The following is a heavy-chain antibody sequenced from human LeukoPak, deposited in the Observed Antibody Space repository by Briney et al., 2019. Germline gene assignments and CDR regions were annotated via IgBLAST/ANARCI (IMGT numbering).Heavy chain of an antibody. J-gene: IGHJ4*02. CDR3: AREGAAAGGDY. D-gene: IGHD6-13*01. V-gene: IGHV1-3*01. CDR1: GYTFTSYA. CDR2: INAGNGNT. Sequence: ASVKVSCKASGYTFTSYAMHWVRQAPGQRLEWMGWINAGNGNTKYSQKSQGRVTITRDTSASTAYMELSSLRSEDTAVYYCAREGAAAGGDYWGQGTLVTVSS.